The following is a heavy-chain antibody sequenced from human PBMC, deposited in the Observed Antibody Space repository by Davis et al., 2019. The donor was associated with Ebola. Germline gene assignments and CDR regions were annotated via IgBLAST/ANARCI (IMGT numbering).Heavy chain of an antibody. CDR1: GFSFSAYT. J-gene: IGHJ4*02. CDR3: ARDRVVITHYLDY. CDR2: ISAGSTYI. D-gene: IGHD3-22*01. V-gene: IGHV3-21*01. Sequence: PGGSLRLSCAASGFSFSAYTMHWVRQAPGKGLEWLSSISAGSTYIYYADSVKGRFTISRDNARNSLFLQMNSLRAEDTAVYYCARDRVVITHYLDYWGQGTLVTVPS.